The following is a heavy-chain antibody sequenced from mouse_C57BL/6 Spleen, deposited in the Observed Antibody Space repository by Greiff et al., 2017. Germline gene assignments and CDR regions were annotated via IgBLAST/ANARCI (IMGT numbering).Heavy chain of an antibody. CDR2: IDPSDSYT. J-gene: IGHJ4*01. D-gene: IGHD1-1*01. CDR3: ARRGLLRYYAMDY. CDR1: GYTFTSYW. V-gene: IGHV1-69*01. Sequence: QVQLKQPGAELVMPGASVKLSCKASGYTFTSYWMHWVKQRPGQGLEWIGEIDPSDSYTNYNQKFKGKSTLTVDKSSSTAYMQLSSLTSEDSAVYYCARRGLLRYYAMDYWGQGTSVTVSS.